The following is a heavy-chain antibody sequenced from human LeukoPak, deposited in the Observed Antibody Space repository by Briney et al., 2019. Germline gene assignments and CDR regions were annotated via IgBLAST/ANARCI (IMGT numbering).Heavy chain of an antibody. V-gene: IGHV4-34*01. D-gene: IGHD1-1*01. CDR3: ARAGAKGERPRKLRLFDY. CDR2: INHSGST. CDR1: GGSFSGYY. Sequence: SETLSLTCAVYGGSFSGYYWSWIRQPPGKGLEWIGEINHSGSTHYNPSLKSRVTISVDTSKNQFSLKLSSVTAADTAVYYCARAGAKGERPRKLRLFDYWGQGTLVTVSS. J-gene: IGHJ4*02.